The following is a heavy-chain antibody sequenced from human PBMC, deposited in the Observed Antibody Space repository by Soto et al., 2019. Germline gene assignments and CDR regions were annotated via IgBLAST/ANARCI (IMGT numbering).Heavy chain of an antibody. CDR1: GVSFTGHF. V-gene: IGHV4-34*01. CDR2: VSHSGNT. CDR3: ARAKLESTGWHQFDI. J-gene: IGHJ4*02. Sequence: SETLSLTCTFSGVSFTGHFWSCVRQPPGKGLEWIGEVSHSGNTKYYPSLRSRVTLSVDSSKNQISLALTSVTAADTAVYYCARAKLESTGWHQFDIWGQGTLVIVSS. D-gene: IGHD7-27*01.